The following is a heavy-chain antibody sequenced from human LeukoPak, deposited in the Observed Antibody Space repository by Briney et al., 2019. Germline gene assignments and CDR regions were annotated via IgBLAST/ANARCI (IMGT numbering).Heavy chain of an antibody. D-gene: IGHD1-14*01. V-gene: IGHV4-39*01. CDR3: ARLSGNNFDY. CDR1: GGSISSSSYY. J-gene: IGHJ4*02. CDR2: IYYSGST. Sequence: SETLSLTCTVSGGSISSSSYYWGWIRQPPGKGLEWIGSIYYSGSTYYNPSLKSRVTISVDTSKNQFSLKLSSVTAADTAAYYCARLSGNNFDYWGQGTLVTVSS.